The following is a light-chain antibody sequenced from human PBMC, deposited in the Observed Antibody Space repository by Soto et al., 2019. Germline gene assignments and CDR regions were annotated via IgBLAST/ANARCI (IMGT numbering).Light chain of an antibody. Sequence: EIVLTQSPGTLSLSPGERATLSCRASQSVSSNYLAWYQHKPGQAPRLLIYGASSRATGIPDRFSGSGSGTDFTLTISSLQPEDFATYYCQQSYSTLPLTFGGGTKVDIK. V-gene: IGKV3-20*01. CDR1: QSVSSNY. J-gene: IGKJ4*01. CDR3: QQSYSTLPLT. CDR2: GAS.